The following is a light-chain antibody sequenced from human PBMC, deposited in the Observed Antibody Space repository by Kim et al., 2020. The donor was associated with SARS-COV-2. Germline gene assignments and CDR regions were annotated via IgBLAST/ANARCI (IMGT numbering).Light chain of an antibody. CDR2: QDS. CDR3: QAWDSSTVV. Sequence: SVSPGQTASITCSGDKLGDEYACWYQQKPGQSPELVIYQDSKRPSGIPERFSGSNSGNTATLTISGTQAMDEADYYCQAWDSSTVVFGGGTQLTVL. J-gene: IGLJ2*01. V-gene: IGLV3-1*01. CDR1: KLGDEY.